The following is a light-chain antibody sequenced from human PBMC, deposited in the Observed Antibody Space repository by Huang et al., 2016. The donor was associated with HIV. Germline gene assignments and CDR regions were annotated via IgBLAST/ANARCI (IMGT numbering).Light chain of an antibody. J-gene: IGKJ2*02. Sequence: IVMTQSPDSLTVSLGDRATFECRSSQNILFSSTNRNYLAWYQHKPGQSPKLLVYWATARESGVPDRFTGSGSETDFTLTIDNVKAEDVAIYYCQQYYSTPCTFGQGTRLEI. CDR1: QNILFSSTNRNY. V-gene: IGKV4-1*01. CDR3: QQYYSTPCT. CDR2: WAT.